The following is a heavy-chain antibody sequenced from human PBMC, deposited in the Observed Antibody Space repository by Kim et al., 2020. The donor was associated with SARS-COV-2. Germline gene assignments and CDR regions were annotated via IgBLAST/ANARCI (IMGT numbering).Heavy chain of an antibody. CDR3: TTEPSGRDKPVDY. D-gene: IGHD3-10*01. V-gene: IGHV3-15*01. Sequence: GGSLRLSCAASGFTFSNAWMSWVRQAPGKGLEWVGRIKSKTDGGTTDYAAPVKGRFTISRDDSKNTLYLQMNSLKTEDTAVYYCTTEPSGRDKPVDYWGQGTLVTVSS. J-gene: IGHJ4*02. CDR2: IKSKTDGGTT. CDR1: GFTFSNAW.